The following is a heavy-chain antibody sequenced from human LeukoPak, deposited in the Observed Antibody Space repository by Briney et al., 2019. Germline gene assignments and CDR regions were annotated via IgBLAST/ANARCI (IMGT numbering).Heavy chain of an antibody. D-gene: IGHD5-18*01. Sequence: ASVKVSCKASGYTFTRYGISWVRQAPGQGLEWMGWISGYNGNTNYAEKLQGRVTMTTDTSTSTVYMELRSLRSDDTAVYYCARDQGYRYGYGDFDYWGQGTLVTVSS. V-gene: IGHV1-18*01. J-gene: IGHJ4*02. CDR2: ISGYNGNT. CDR3: ARDQGYRYGYGDFDY. CDR1: GYTFTRYG.